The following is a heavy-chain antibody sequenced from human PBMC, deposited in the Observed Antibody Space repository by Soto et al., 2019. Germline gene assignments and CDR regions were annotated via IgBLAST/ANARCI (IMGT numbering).Heavy chain of an antibody. CDR1: GFTFRSFT. Sequence: GGSLRLSCASSGFTFRSFTMNWVRQAPGKGLEWVSTISSNSAYIYYTDALRGRFTISRDNAKNSLHLQMNSLRAEDTAVYNCAKDGESSHHWGQGTLVTVSS. J-gene: IGHJ5*02. CDR2: ISSNSAYI. D-gene: IGHD7-27*01. CDR3: AKDGESSHH. V-gene: IGHV3-21*04.